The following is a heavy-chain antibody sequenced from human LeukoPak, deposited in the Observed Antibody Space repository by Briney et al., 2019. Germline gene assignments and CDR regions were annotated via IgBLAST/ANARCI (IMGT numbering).Heavy chain of an antibody. CDR1: GGSFSGYY. D-gene: IGHD3-16*02. Sequence: SETLSLTCAVYGGSFSGYYWSWIRQPPGKGLEWIGEINHSGSTNYNPSLKSRVTMSVDTSKNQFSLKLSSVTAADTAVYYCARERGSYHWFDPWGQGTLVTVSS. V-gene: IGHV4-34*01. CDR3: ARERGSYHWFDP. J-gene: IGHJ5*02. CDR2: INHSGST.